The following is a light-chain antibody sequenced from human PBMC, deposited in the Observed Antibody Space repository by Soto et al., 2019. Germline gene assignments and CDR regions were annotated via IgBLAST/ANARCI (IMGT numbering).Light chain of an antibody. CDR1: QSVSSN. Sequence: EIVLTQSPGTLSLSPGERATLSCRASQSVSSNLAWYQQKPGQAPRLLIYGASTRATGIPARFSGSGSGTEFTLTISSLQPEDFATYYCLQHNDYPWTFGQGTKVDIK. V-gene: IGKV3-15*01. CDR2: GAS. CDR3: LQHNDYPWT. J-gene: IGKJ1*01.